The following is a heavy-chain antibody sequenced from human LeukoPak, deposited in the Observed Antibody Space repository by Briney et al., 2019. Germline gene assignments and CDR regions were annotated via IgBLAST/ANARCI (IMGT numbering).Heavy chain of an antibody. CDR3: VRGTPTPGMDY. CDR2: IDTTTGNP. V-gene: IGHV7-4-1*02. D-gene: IGHD3-10*01. Sequence: ASVKVSCKASGYTFTSYAMNWVRQAPGQGLEWMGNIDTTTGNPRYAQDFTGRFVFSLDTSVSTAYLQITSLKADDTAAYYCVRGTPTPGMDYWGQGTQVTVSS. CDR1: GYTFTSYA. J-gene: IGHJ4*02.